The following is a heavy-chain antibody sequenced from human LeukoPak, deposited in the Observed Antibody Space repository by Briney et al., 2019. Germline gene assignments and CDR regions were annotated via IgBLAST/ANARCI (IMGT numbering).Heavy chain of an antibody. CDR2: ISGSGGST. D-gene: IGHD3-10*01. V-gene: IGHV3-23*01. Sequence: PGGSLRLSCAASGFTVSSKYMSWVRQAPGKGLEWVSAISGSGGSTYYADSVKGRFTISRDNSKNTLYLQMNSLRAEDTAVYYCAKVPLLWFGELLCYFDYWGQGTLVTVSS. CDR3: AKVPLLWFGELLCYFDY. CDR1: GFTVSSKY. J-gene: IGHJ4*02.